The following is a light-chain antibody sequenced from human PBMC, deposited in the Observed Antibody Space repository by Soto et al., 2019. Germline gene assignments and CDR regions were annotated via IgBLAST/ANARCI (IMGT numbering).Light chain of an antibody. CDR3: QQYGSSWT. Sequence: EIVLTQSPGTLSLSPGERATLSCRASQSVSSSYLAWYQQKPGQAPSLLIYGASSWATGIPDRFSGSGSGTDFTLTISRLEPEDFAVYYCQQYGSSWTFGQGTKVEIK. CDR2: GAS. CDR1: QSVSSSY. V-gene: IGKV3-20*01. J-gene: IGKJ1*01.